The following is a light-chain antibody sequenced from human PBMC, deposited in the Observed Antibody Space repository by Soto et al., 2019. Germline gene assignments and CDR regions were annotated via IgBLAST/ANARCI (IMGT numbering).Light chain of an antibody. Sequence: QSDLTQPASVSGSPGQSITISCTGTSIDVGGYNYVSWYQQHPGKAPKLMIYGVTNRPSGVSNRFSGSKSGNTASLTISGLQPEDEADYYCTSYIHRRTLVVFGGGTKLTVL. CDR3: TSYIHRRTLVV. CDR1: SIDVGGYNY. J-gene: IGLJ2*01. CDR2: GVT. V-gene: IGLV2-14*01.